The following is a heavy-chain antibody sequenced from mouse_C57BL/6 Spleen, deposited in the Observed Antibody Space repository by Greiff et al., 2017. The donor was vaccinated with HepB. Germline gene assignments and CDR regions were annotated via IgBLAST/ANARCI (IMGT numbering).Heavy chain of an antibody. Sequence: VKLVESGPGLVQPSQSLSITCTVSGFSLTSYGVHWVRQSPGKGLEWLGVIWSGGSTDYNAAFISRLSISKDNSKSQVFFKMNSLQADETAIYYCARSYYGSSFWYFDVWGTGTTVTVSS. V-gene: IGHV2-2*01. CDR3: ARSYYGSSFWYFDV. CDR1: GFSLTSYG. D-gene: IGHD1-1*01. J-gene: IGHJ1*03. CDR2: IWSGGST.